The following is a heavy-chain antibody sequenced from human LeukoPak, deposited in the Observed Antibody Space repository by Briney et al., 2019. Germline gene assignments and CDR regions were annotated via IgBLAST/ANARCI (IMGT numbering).Heavy chain of an antibody. CDR1: GYSFSYYG. CDR3: ARERGGDSGSYHPTDY. V-gene: IGHV1-18*01. CDR2: ISTYNGNT. D-gene: IGHD1-26*01. Sequence: GASVKVSCKASGYSFSYYGINWVRQAPGQGLEWMGCISTYNGNTNYAQKFQGRVTMTTDTSTSTAYMELRSLRSDDTAVYYCARERGGDSGSYHPTDYWGQGTLVTVSS. J-gene: IGHJ4*02.